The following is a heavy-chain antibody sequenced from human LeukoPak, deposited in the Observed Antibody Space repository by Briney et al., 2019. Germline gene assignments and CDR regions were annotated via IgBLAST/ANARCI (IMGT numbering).Heavy chain of an antibody. V-gene: IGHV4-59*01. CDR1: GGSISSYY. CDR2: IYYSGST. J-gene: IGHJ4*02. D-gene: IGHD3-10*01. CDR3: ARGLWFGELLFDY. Sequence: SETLSLTCTVSGGSISSYYWSWIRQPPGKGLEWIGHIYYSGSTNYNPSLKSRVTISVDTSKNQFSLKLSSVTAADTAVYYCARGLWFGELLFDYWGQGTLVTVSS.